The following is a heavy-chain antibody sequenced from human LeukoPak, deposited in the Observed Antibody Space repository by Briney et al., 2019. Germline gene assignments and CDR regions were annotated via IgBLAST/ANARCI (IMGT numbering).Heavy chain of an antibody. CDR1: GFTFSGYW. Sequence: PGGSLRLSCAASGFTFSGYWMRWVRQAPGKGLVWVSRISSEGSTTHYADSVKGRFTISRDNAKNTLFLQMSSLRAEDTAVYFCARDRSSGWIDYWGQGTLVTVSS. J-gene: IGHJ4*02. CDR3: ARDRSSGWIDY. CDR2: ISSEGSTT. V-gene: IGHV3-74*01. D-gene: IGHD6-19*01.